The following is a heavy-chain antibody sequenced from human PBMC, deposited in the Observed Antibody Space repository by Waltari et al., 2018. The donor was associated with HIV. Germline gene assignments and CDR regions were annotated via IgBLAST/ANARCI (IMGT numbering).Heavy chain of an antibody. D-gene: IGHD3-9*01. CDR1: GGSFSVYY. V-gene: IGHV4-34*01. CDR2: INHRGRS. CDR3: ARALRYSDWSQNSYGLDV. Sequence: QLQLQQWGARLVKASETLSLTCAVNGGSFSVYYWTWVRQPAGKGVEWIGQINHRGRSNYNPSLEGRLSMSVDTSKNQVSLTLNSVTAADTGVYYCARALRYSDWSQNSYGLDVWGQGTPVTVSS. J-gene: IGHJ6*02.